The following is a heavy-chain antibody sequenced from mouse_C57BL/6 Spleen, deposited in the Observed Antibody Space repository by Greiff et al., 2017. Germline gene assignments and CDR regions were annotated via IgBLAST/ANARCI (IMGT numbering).Heavy chain of an antibody. CDR1: GYAFSSSW. CDR3: AREGRGYYFDY. Sequence: QVQLQQSGPELVKPGASVKISCKASGYAFSSSWMNWVKQRPGKGLEWIGRIYPGDGDTNYNGKFKGKATLTADKSSSTAYLQLSSLTSEDSAVYVSAREGRGYYFDYWGQGTTLTVSS. D-gene: IGHD3-3*01. J-gene: IGHJ2*01. V-gene: IGHV1-82*01. CDR2: IYPGDGDT.